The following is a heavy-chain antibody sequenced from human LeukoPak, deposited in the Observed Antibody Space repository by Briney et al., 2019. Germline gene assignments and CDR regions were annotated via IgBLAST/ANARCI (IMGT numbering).Heavy chain of an antibody. V-gene: IGHV4-30-2*05. D-gene: IGHD2-2*01. CDR2: IYHSGST. Sequence: NTSETLSLTCAVSGGSISSGGYSWSWIRQPPGKGLEWIGYIYHSGSTYYNPSLKSRVTISVDTSKNQFSLKLSSVTAADTAVYYCARDSFVVPAAHGYYYYGMDVWGQGTTVTVSS. CDR3: ARDSFVVPAAHGYYYYGMDV. J-gene: IGHJ6*02. CDR1: GGSISSGGYS.